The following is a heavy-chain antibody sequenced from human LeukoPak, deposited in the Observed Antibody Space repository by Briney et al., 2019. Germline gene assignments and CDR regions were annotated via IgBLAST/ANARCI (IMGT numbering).Heavy chain of an antibody. J-gene: IGHJ3*02. V-gene: IGHV3-30*02. CDR2: IRYDGNDK. D-gene: IGHD6-19*01. CDR1: RFTFSSYG. Sequence: GGSLRLSCAASRFTFSSYGMHWVRQAPGKGLEWVAFIRYDGNDKYYADSVKGRFTISRDNSKNTLFLQMNSLRPEDTAVYYCAKEEEQWLEPIGYAFDIWGQGTMVTVSS. CDR3: AKEEEQWLEPIGYAFDI.